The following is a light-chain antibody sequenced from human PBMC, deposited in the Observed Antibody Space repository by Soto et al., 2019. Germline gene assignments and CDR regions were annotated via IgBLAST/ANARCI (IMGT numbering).Light chain of an antibody. CDR2: EVN. V-gene: IGLV2-23*02. J-gene: IGLJ2*01. CDR3: CSYAGSTTPVI. Sequence: QSVLTQPASVSGSPGQSITISCTGTSSDVGTYNLVSWYQQYPGKAPKLIIYEVNKWPSGVAYRFSGSKSGNTASLTISGLQAEDGADYYCCSYAGSTTPVIFGGGTKLTVL. CDR1: SSDVGTYNL.